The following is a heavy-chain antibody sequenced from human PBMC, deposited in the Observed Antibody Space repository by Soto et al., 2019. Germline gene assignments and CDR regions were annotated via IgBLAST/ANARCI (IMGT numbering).Heavy chain of an antibody. CDR2: IWYDGSNK. CDR1: RYL. D-gene: IGHD3-10*01. Sequence: RYLIQYALHSPKKKLEWVAVIWYDGSNKYYADSVKGRFTISRDNSKNTLYLQMNSLRAEDTAVYYCARDSLHKYYYGSGGYGYYLAFWGKGTTVIGSS. V-gene: IGHV3-33*01. J-gene: IGHJ6*04. CDR3: ARDSLHKYYYGSGGYGYYLAF.